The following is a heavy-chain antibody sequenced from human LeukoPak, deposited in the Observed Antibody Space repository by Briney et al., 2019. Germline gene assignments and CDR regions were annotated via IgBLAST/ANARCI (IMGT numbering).Heavy chain of an antibody. CDR1: GGSISSYY. CDR2: INYIRTT. V-gene: IGHV4-59*08. CDR3: ASTSSGYHNWFDP. D-gene: IGHD3-22*01. J-gene: IGHJ5*02. Sequence: SETLSLTCTVSGGSISSYYWNWIRQPPGKGLEWIGYINYIRTTDYNPSLKSRVTISVDTSKNQFSLKLSSVTAADTAVYYCASTSSGYHNWFDPWGQGTLVTVSS.